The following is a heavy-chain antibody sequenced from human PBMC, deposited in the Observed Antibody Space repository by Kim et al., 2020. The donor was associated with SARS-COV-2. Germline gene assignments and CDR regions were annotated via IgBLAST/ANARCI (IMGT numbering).Heavy chain of an antibody. CDR2: ST. J-gene: IGHJ4*02. V-gene: IGHV4-39*01. CDR3: ARQGAGTWDY. Sequence: STDYKPTLKRGVTIAVDTSKNQFSVKLSAVTAADTAVYYCARQGAGTWDYWGQGTLVTVSS. D-gene: IGHD1-1*01.